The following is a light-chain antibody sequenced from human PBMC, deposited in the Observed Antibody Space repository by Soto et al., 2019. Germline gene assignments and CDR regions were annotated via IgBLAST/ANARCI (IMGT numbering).Light chain of an antibody. CDR3: SSYTISAADF. J-gene: IGLJ1*01. V-gene: IGLV2-14*03. CDR1: SSDIGAYNF. CDR2: GVS. Sequence: QSVLTQPASVSGSPGQSITISCTGTSSDIGAYNFVSWYQQHPGKAPKLMIYGVSNRPSGVSNRFSGSKSGDTASLTISGLQAEDEADYYCSSYTISAADFFGIGTKVTAL.